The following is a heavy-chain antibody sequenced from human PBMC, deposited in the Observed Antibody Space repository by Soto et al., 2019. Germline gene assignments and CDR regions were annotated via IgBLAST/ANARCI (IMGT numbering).Heavy chain of an antibody. CDR2: IWYDGSNK. CDR3: ARDRTAMAFDY. Sequence: QVQLVESGGGVVQPGRSLRLSCAASGFTFSSDGMHWVRQAPGKGLEWVAVIWYDGSNKYYADSVKGRFTISRDNSKNTLYLQMNSLRAEDTAVYYCARDRTAMAFDYWGQGTLVTVSS. J-gene: IGHJ4*02. V-gene: IGHV3-33*01. D-gene: IGHD5-18*01. CDR1: GFTFSSDG.